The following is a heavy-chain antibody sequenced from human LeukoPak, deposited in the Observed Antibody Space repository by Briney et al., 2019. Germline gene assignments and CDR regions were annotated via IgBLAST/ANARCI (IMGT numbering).Heavy chain of an antibody. CDR3: ATTTYGAYYFDY. CDR1: GYTFTNNF. V-gene: IGHV1-24*01. Sequence: ASVKVSCKASGYTFTNNFMHWVRQAPGKGLEWMGGFDPEDGETIYAQKFQGRVTMTEDTSTDTAHMELSSLRSEDTAVYYCATTTYGAYYFDYWGQGTLVTVSS. D-gene: IGHD3-10*01. CDR2: FDPEDGET. J-gene: IGHJ4*02.